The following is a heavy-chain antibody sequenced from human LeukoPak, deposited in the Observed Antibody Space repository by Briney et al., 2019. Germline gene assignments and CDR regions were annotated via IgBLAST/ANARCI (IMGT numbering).Heavy chain of an antibody. J-gene: IGHJ6*03. CDR3: ARARASGNYYHYMDV. CDR1: GDSISGFY. CDR2: IYYSGST. Sequence: PSETLSLTCTVSGDSISGFYWSWIRQPPGKGLEWIGYIYYSGSTNYNPSLKSRVTISVDTSKNQFSLKLTSVTAADTAVYYCARARASGNYYHYMDVWGKGTTVTISS. D-gene: IGHD3-10*01. V-gene: IGHV4-59*01.